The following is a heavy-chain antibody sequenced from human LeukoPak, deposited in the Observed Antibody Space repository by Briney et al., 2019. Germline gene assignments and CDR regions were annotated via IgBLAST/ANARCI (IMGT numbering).Heavy chain of an antibody. CDR3: ARALPSYYSDNWYPLDS. CDR1: GYIFTSYV. CDR2: INAGNGNT. J-gene: IGHJ4*02. D-gene: IGHD3-10*01. Sequence: GASVKVSCKASGYIFTSYVIHWVRQAPGQRLEWMGCINAGNGNTKYSQKFQGRVTITRDTSASTVYMELSSLRSEDTAVYYCARALPSYYSDNWYPLDSWGQGTLVTVSS. V-gene: IGHV1-3*01.